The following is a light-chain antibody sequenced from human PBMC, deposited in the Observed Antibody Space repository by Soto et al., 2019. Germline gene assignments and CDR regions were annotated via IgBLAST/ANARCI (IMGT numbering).Light chain of an antibody. J-gene: IGLJ2*01. CDR2: DVS. CDR3: SSYTSRSTLV. Sequence: QSALTQPASVSGSPGQSTTISCTGTSSDVGGYTYVSWYQQHPGRAPKLMIYDVSNRPSGVSNRFTASKSGNTASLTISGLQAEDEADYYCSSYTSRSTLVFGGGIMLTVL. V-gene: IGLV2-14*01. CDR1: SSDVGGYTY.